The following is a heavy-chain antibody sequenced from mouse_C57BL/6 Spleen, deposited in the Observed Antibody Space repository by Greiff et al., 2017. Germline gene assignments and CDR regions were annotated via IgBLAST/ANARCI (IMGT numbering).Heavy chain of an antibody. J-gene: IGHJ2*01. CDR2: IRNKANNHAT. CDR3: TKASYYSNSYYFDY. Sequence: EVQGVESGGGLVKPGGSMKLSCAASGFTFSDAWMDWVRQSPEKGLEWVAEIRNKANNHATYYAESVKGRFTISRDDSKSSVYLQMNSLRAEDTGIYYCTKASYYSNSYYFDYWGQGTTLTVSS. D-gene: IGHD2-5*01. V-gene: IGHV6-6*01. CDR1: GFTFSDAW.